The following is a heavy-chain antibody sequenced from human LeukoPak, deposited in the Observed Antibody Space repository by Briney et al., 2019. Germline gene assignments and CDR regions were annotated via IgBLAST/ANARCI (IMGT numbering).Heavy chain of an antibody. CDR2: ISGSGDAT. CDR1: VYIFSSYA. J-gene: IGHJ6*02. D-gene: IGHD6-13*01. V-gene: IGHV3-23*01. CDR3: AKYVTPPGTYYYRLDV. Sequence: GGSLRLSCAASVYIFSSYAMNWVRQAPGEGLEWVSGISGSGDATFYADPVKGRFTISRDNSKNTLYLQMNSLRGDDTAVYYCAKYVTPPGTYYYRLDVWGQGTTVTVSS.